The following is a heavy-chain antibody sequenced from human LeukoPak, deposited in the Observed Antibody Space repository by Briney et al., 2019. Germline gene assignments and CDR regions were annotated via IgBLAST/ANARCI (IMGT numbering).Heavy chain of an antibody. J-gene: IGHJ4*02. CDR3: AKDFVYGSRFPRPLDY. CDR2: ISNGGTNT. CDR1: GFTFSNYG. D-gene: IGHD3-3*01. Sequence: GGTLRLSCAASGFTFSNYGMTWVRQAPGRGLEWVSGISNGGTNTYYTDSVKGRFTISRDNSRNTLYLQMNSLRADDTARYYCAKDFVYGSRFPRPLDYWGQGTLVTVSS. V-gene: IGHV3-23*01.